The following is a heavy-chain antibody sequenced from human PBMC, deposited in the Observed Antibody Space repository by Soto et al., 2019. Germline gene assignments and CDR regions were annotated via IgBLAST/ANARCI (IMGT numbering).Heavy chain of an antibody. CDR3: TTAYYYDSSGYYSGDDDAFDI. CDR2: IKSKTDGGTT. J-gene: IGHJ3*02. Sequence: PGGSLRLSCAASGFTFSNAWMSWVRQAPGKGLEWVGRIKSKTDGGTTDYAAPVKGRFTISRDDSKNTLYLQMNSLKTEDTAVYYCTTAYYYDSSGYYSGDDDAFDIWGQGTMVTVSS. V-gene: IGHV3-15*01. CDR1: GFTFSNAW. D-gene: IGHD3-22*01.